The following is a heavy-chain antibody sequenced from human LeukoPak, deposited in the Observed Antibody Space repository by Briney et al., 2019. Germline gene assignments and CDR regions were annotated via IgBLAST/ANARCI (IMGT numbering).Heavy chain of an antibody. CDR3: ARDASRRVGATIPGFDY. V-gene: IGHV3-48*03. D-gene: IGHD1-26*01. CDR2: ISSSGSTI. CDR1: GFTFSSYE. J-gene: IGHJ4*02. Sequence: GGSLGLSCAASGFTFSSYEMNWVRQAPGKGLEWVSYISSSGSTIYYADSVRGRFTISRDNAKNSLYLQMNSLRAEDTAVYYCARDASRRVGATIPGFDYWGQGTLVTVSS.